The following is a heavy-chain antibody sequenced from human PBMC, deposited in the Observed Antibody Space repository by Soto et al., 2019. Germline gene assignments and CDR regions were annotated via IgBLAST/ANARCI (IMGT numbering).Heavy chain of an antibody. CDR1: GFTFSSYG. J-gene: IGHJ6*02. CDR3: AKGYEISPPIASGWYSNYYYGMDV. V-gene: IGHV3-30*18. D-gene: IGHD6-19*01. CDR2: ISYDGSNK. Sequence: GGSLRLSCAASGFTFSSYGMHWVRQAPGKGLGWVAVISYDGSNKYYADSVKGRFTISRDNSKNTLYLQMNSLRAEDTAVYYCAKGYEISPPIASGWYSNYYYGMDVWGQGTTVTVSS.